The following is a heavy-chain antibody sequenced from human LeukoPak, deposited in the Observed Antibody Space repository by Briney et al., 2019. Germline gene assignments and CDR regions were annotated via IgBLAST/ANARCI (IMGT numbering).Heavy chain of an antibody. J-gene: IGHJ4*02. D-gene: IGHD2-2*01. CDR3: AKGSRAYCSSASCYRHFDH. CDR1: GDSISTFH. V-gene: IGHV3-23*01. CDR2: ISGSGGST. Sequence: ETLSLTCTVSGDSISTFHWSWIRQPPGKGLEWVSAISGSGGSTYYADSVEGRFTISRDNSKDTLYLEMHNPRAEDTAVYYCAKGSRAYCSSASCYRHFDHWGQGTLVTVSS.